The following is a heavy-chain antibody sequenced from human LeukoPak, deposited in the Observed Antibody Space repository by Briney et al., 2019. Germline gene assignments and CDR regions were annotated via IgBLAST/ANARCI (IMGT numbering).Heavy chain of an antibody. V-gene: IGHV3-11*01. CDR1: GFTFIDYN. D-gene: IGHD3-9*01. J-gene: IGHJ6*02. CDR2: ITNGGSTI. CDR3: ARSIGLTGGGVDV. Sequence: PGGSLRLSCAASGFTFIDYNMNSIRRAPGKGLEWVSYITNGGSTIHHADSVKGRFTISRDNAKKTLYLQMNSLRAEDTAVYYCARSIGLTGGGVDVWGQGTTVTVSS.